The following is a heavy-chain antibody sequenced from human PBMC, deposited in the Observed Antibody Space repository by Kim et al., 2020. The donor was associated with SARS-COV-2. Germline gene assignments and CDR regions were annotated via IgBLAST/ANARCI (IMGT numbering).Heavy chain of an antibody. Sequence: GGSLRLSCVASGFTFSDYGMHWFRQAPGKGLEWVASISYEGSHQYYADSVQGRFTTSRDNSKNTLYVQMDSLTAEDTAMYFCAKDVLFVPVAMYQTFFYGMYVWGQGTPVTVSS. CDR1: GFTFSDYG. V-gene: IGHV3-30*18. J-gene: IGHJ6*02. D-gene: IGHD2-2*01. CDR3: AKDVLFVPVAMYQTFFYGMYV. CDR2: ISYEGSHQ.